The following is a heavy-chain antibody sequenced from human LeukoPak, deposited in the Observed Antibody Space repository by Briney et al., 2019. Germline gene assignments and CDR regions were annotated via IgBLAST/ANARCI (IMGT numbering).Heavy chain of an antibody. D-gene: IGHD3-3*01. Sequence: GGSLRLSCAASGFTFSSYSMNWVRQAPGKGLEWVSAISGSGGSTYYADSVKGRFTISRDNSKNTLYLQMNSLRAEDTAVYYCAKLFGVVIGRSDWGQGTLVTVSS. V-gene: IGHV3-23*01. CDR2: ISGSGGST. J-gene: IGHJ4*02. CDR1: GFTFSSYS. CDR3: AKLFGVVIGRSD.